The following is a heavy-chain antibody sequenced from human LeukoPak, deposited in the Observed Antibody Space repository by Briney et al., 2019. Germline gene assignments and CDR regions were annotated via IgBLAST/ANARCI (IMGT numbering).Heavy chain of an antibody. D-gene: IGHD5/OR15-5a*01. Sequence: GGSLRLSCADSGFTVSSNYMSWVRQAPGKELEWVLVIYSGGSTYYADSVKGRFTISRDNSKNTLYLQMNSLRAEDTAVYYCARSVGKAGHYYYYGMDLWGQGSTVTVSS. CDR2: IYSGGST. J-gene: IGHJ6*02. V-gene: IGHV3-53*01. CDR1: GFTVSSNY. CDR3: ARSVGKAGHYYYYGMDL.